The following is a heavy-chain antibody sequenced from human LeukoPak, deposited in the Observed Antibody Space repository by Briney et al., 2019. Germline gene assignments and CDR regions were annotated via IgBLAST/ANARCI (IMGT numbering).Heavy chain of an antibody. J-gene: IGHJ4*02. CDR3: AGDAPYYDYVWGSP. CDR2: INHSGST. CDR1: GGSFSGYY. D-gene: IGHD3-16*01. V-gene: IGHV4-34*01. Sequence: SETLSLTCAVYGGSFSGYYWSWIRQPPGKGLEWIGEINHSGSTNYNPSLKSRVTISVDTSKNQFSLKLSSVTAADTAVYYCAGDAPYYDYVWGSPWGQGTLVTVSS.